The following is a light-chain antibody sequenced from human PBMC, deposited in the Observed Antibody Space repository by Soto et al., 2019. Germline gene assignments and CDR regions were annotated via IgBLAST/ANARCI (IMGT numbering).Light chain of an antibody. Sequence: QSVLTQPPSVSGAPGQRVTISCSGTSSNIGADYDVHWYQQLPGTAPKLLIFDYSIRPSGVPDRFSASKSGTSASLAITGLQAEDEADYYCQSYASSLSASVFGGGTKLTVL. V-gene: IGLV1-40*01. CDR2: DYS. CDR3: QSYASSLSASV. CDR1: SSNIGADYD. J-gene: IGLJ3*02.